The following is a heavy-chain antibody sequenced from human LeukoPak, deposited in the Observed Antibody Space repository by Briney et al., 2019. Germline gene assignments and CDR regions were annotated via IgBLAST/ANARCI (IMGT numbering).Heavy chain of an antibody. D-gene: IGHD3-3*01. Sequence: SETLSLTCAVYGGSFSGYYWSWIRQPPGKGLEWIGEINHSGSTNYNPSLKSRVTISVDTSKNQFSLQLSSVTAADTAVYYCARGRRRSSYDFWSGHFDYWGQGTLVTVSS. V-gene: IGHV4-34*01. CDR3: ARGRRRSSYDFWSGHFDY. CDR1: GGSFSGYY. CDR2: INHSGST. J-gene: IGHJ4*02.